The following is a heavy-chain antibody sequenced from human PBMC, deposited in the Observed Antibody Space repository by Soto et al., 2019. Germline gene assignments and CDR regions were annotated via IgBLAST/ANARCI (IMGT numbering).Heavy chain of an antibody. V-gene: IGHV4-31*03. J-gene: IGHJ6*02. CDR3: ARQTRVAGHTYGMDV. Sequence: SETLALPCYFPGGYISTVGHCWTYIRQPPGKGLEWIGSIYHTGSTYYSKSLRSRLTMSVDTSKSQFSLRLSSVTAADTAVYYCARQTRVAGHTYGMDVWGQGTTVTGSS. CDR1: GGYISTVGHC. D-gene: IGHD6-19*01. CDR2: IYHTGST.